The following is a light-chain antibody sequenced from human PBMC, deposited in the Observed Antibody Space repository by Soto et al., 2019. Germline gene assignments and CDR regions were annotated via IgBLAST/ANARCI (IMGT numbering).Light chain of an antibody. CDR2: GAS. J-gene: IGKJ5*01. CDR3: QQYNKGSPIT. V-gene: IGKV3-15*01. Sequence: IVMTHSPGTLSVFPGGSATLSFRASQAIDSNLAWYQQKPGQAPRLLIYGASTRATGIPVRFSGSGSGTEFTLTISSLQSEDFAVYYCQQYNKGSPITFGQGTRLEIK. CDR1: QAIDSN.